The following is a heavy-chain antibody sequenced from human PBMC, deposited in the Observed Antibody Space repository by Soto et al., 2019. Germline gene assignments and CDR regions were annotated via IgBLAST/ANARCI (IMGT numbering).Heavy chain of an antibody. CDR2: ISYDGSNK. D-gene: IGHD5-18*01. J-gene: IGHJ4*02. Sequence: GGSLRLSCAASGFTFSSYAMHWVRQAPGKGLEWVAVISYDGSNKYYADSVKGRFTISRDNSKNTLYLQMNSLRAEDTAVYYCAKGVGRIQLWYPLFDYWGQGTLVTVSS. CDR1: GFTFSSYA. V-gene: IGHV3-30*04. CDR3: AKGVGRIQLWYPLFDY.